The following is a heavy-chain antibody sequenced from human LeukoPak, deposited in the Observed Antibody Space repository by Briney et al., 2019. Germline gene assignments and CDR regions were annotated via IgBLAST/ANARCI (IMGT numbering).Heavy chain of an antibody. J-gene: IGHJ4*02. V-gene: IGHV1-2*02. CDR2: INPNSGDT. D-gene: IGHD3-10*02. CDR1: GYTFTDYH. Sequence: ASVKVSCKASGYTFTDYHVHWVRQAPGQGLEWMGWINPNSGDTYYAPKFQGRVTMTRDTSISTAYMDLSRLRSDDTAVYYCARDGTMSTRAPGGVPDYWGQGTLVTVSS. CDR3: ARDGTMSTRAPGGVPDY.